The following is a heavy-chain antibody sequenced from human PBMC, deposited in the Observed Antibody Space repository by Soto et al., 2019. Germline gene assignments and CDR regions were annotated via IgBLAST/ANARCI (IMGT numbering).Heavy chain of an antibody. CDR1: GFTVSSNY. V-gene: IGHV3-66*01. J-gene: IGHJ1*01. CDR3: ARTDCSGGSCYPYEYFQH. CDR2: IYSGGST. Sequence: GGSLRLSCAASGFTVSSNYMSWVRQAPGKGLEWVSVIYSGGSTYYADSVKGRFTISRDNSKNTLYLQMNSLRAEDTAVYYCARTDCSGGSCYPYEYFQHWGQGTLVTVSS. D-gene: IGHD2-15*01.